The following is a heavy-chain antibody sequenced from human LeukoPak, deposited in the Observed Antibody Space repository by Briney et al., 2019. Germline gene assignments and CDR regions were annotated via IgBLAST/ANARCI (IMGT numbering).Heavy chain of an antibody. J-gene: IGHJ3*02. D-gene: IGHD3-10*01. CDR3: ARVFHYYGSGSYYPPPRGAFDI. CDR2: INPSGGST. Sequence: ASVKVSCKASGYTFTSYYMHWVRQAPGQGLEWMGIINPSGGSTSYAQKFQGRVTMTRDMSTSTVYMELSSLRSEDTAVYYCARVFHYYGSGSYYPPPRGAFDIWGQGTMVTVSS. CDR1: GYTFTSYY. V-gene: IGHV1-46*01.